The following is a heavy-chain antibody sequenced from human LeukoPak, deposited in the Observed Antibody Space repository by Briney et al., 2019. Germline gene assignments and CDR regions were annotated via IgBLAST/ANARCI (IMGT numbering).Heavy chain of an antibody. Sequence: SETLSLTCTVSGGSISSYYWSWIRQPPGKGLECIGYIYYSGSTNYNPSLKSRVTISVDTSKNQFSLKLSSVTAADTAVYYCARTFAGFGGFYGMDVWGQGTTVTVSS. V-gene: IGHV4-59*08. CDR2: IYYSGST. CDR1: GGSISSYY. CDR3: ARTFAGFGGFYGMDV. J-gene: IGHJ6*02. D-gene: IGHD3-10*01.